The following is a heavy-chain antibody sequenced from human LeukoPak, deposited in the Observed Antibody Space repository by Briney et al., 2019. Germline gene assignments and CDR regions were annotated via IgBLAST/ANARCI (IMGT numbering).Heavy chain of an antibody. Sequence: TGGSLRLSCAASGLTFSSYAMAWVRQAPGKGLEWVSGISLSGNSTYYADSVKGRFTISRDNPKNTLFLQMNSLRDADTAVYYCAKVGAAAVRRYYFDYWGQGTLVTVSS. V-gene: IGHV3-23*01. D-gene: IGHD6-13*01. CDR2: ISLSGNST. J-gene: IGHJ4*02. CDR1: GLTFSSYA. CDR3: AKVGAAAVRRYYFDY.